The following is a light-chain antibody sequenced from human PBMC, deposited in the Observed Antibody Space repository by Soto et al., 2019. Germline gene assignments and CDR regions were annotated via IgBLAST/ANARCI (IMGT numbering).Light chain of an antibody. J-gene: IGKJ5*01. V-gene: IGKV1-39*01. Sequence: DVQMTQSPSSLSASVGYRGTITFRASLPISDYSNWFQQKPRTAPNLLIYAASAVQDGLPSRFSGSGSGTDFAPTISNLPPEDFGTYYCQQSYTPPITFGQGTRLEIK. CDR2: AAS. CDR1: LPISDY. CDR3: QQSYTPPIT.